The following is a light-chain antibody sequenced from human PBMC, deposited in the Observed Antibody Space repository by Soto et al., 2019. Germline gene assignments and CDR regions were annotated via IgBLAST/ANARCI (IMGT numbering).Light chain of an antibody. CDR3: SAWDDTLNGPV. J-gene: IGLJ2*01. Sequence: QSVLTQSPSASGTPGQRVTISCSGSSSNIGGNTVNWYQQLPGTAPKLLIYSNNQRPSGVPDRFSGSKSGTSASLAISGLQSEDEADYYCSAWDDTLNGPVFGGGTKVTVL. CDR1: SSNIGGNT. V-gene: IGLV1-44*01. CDR2: SNN.